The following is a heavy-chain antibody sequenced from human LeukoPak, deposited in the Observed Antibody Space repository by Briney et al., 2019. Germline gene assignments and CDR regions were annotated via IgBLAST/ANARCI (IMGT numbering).Heavy chain of an antibody. J-gene: IGHJ4*02. Sequence: GGSLRLSCAASGFTFSSYAMSWVRQAPGKGPEWVSGISGSGGSTYYADSVKGRFTISRDNSKNTLYLQMNSLRAEDTAVYYCAKSDSSGYYPRSYFDYWGQGTLVTVSS. CDR1: GFTFSSYA. CDR3: AKSDSSGYYPRSYFDY. CDR2: ISGSGGST. D-gene: IGHD3-22*01. V-gene: IGHV3-23*01.